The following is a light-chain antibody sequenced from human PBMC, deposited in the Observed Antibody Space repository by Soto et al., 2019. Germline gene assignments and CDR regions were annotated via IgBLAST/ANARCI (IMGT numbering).Light chain of an antibody. CDR1: QSVSSTF. V-gene: IGKV3-20*01. CDR3: PHYGSPPPLT. CDR2: GAS. J-gene: IGKJ4*01. Sequence: EFVLTQSPGTLSLSPGERATLSCRASQSVSSTFLAWYQQKPGQAPRLLIYGASTRGTAIPDRFRGSGSGTDFPLTTSRLVPADFAVYYCPHYGSPPPLTLGGGTTVEIK.